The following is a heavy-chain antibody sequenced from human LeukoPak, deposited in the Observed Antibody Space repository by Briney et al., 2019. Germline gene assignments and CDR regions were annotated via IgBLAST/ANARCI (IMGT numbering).Heavy chain of an antibody. D-gene: IGHD2-21*02. V-gene: IGHV1-2*02. CDR2: INPNSGGT. J-gene: IGHJ4*02. Sequence: ASAKVSCKASGYTFTGYYMHWVRQAPGQGLEWMGWINPNSGGTNYAQKFQGRVTMTRDTSISTAYMELSRLRSDDTAVYYCARGKAWSLTSTFDYWGQGTLVTVSS. CDR3: ARGKAWSLTSTFDY. CDR1: GYTFTGYY.